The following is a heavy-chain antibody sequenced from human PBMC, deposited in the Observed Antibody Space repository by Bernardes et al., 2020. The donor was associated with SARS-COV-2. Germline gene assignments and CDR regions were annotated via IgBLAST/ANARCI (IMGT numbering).Heavy chain of an antibody. CDR2: STNRGSSI. J-gene: IGHJ4*02. Sequence: GGSLRLSCAASGCTFCDYYMSWIRQAPGKGLEWVSTSTNRGSSIYYADSVKGRFTISRDHATNPLYLQMNSLTAEDTAVYYCARGHSPGSGGSCRYWGQGTLVTVSS. CDR1: GCTFCDYY. D-gene: IGHD2-15*01. CDR3: ARGHSPGSGGSCRY. V-gene: IGHV3-11*01.